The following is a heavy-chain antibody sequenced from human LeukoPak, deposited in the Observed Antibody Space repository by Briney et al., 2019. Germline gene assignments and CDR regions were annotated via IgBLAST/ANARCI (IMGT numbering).Heavy chain of an antibody. CDR3: AREGRWSL. D-gene: IGHD4-23*01. V-gene: IGHV3-30-3*01. CDR1: GFTFSSYA. CDR2: ISYDGSNK. Sequence: PGGSLRLSCAASGFTFSSYAMHWVRQAPGKGLEWVAVISYDGSNKYYADSVKGRFTISRDNAKNSLYLQMNSLRAEDTAVYYCAREGRWSLWGRGTLVTVSS. J-gene: IGHJ2*01.